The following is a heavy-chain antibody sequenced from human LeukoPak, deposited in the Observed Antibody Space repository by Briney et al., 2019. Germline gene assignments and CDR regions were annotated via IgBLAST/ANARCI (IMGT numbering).Heavy chain of an antibody. J-gene: IGHJ4*02. Sequence: GGSLRLSCAASGFTFSSYAMHWVRQAPGKGLEWVAVISYDGSNKYYADSVKGRFTISRDNSKNTLYLQMNSLRAEDTAVYYCASDHCGGDCYCRYWGQGTLVTVSS. CDR1: GFTFSSYA. D-gene: IGHD2-21*02. CDR3: ASDHCGGDCYCRY. CDR2: ISYDGSNK. V-gene: IGHV3-30*04.